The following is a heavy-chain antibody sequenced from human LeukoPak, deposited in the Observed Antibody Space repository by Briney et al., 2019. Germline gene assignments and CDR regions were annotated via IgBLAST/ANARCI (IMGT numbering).Heavy chain of an antibody. D-gene: IGHD3-10*01. CDR2: IYPGDSDT. CDR1: GYIFTSYW. Sequence: GESLKISCQGSGYIFTSYWISWVRQMPGKGLEWMGIIYPGDSDTRYSPSFQGQVTISADKSISTAYLQWSSLKASDTAMYYCAREGDYYGSGRLDYWGQGTLVTVSS. J-gene: IGHJ4*02. CDR3: AREGDYYGSGRLDY. V-gene: IGHV5-51*01.